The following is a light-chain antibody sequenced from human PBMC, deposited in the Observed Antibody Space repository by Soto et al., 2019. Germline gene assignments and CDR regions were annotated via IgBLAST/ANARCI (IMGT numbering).Light chain of an antibody. Sequence: EIVMTQSPGTLSVSPGERATLSCRASQSVFTNFAWYQHKPGQAPRLLIYGVSTRATGVPVRFSGSGSGTEFTLTISSLQSEDFAVYYCQQYNTWPLTFGGGTKVEIK. CDR1: QSVFTN. CDR3: QQYNTWPLT. V-gene: IGKV3-15*01. CDR2: GVS. J-gene: IGKJ4*01.